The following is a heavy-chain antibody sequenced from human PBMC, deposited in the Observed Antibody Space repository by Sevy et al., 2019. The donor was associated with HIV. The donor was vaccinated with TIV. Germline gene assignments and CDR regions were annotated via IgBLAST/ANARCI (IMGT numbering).Heavy chain of an antibody. CDR2: ISSSSSTI. CDR1: GFTFSSYS. CDR3: ARGLPNCSGGSCYSRDPFDY. J-gene: IGHJ4*02. D-gene: IGHD2-15*01. Sequence: GGSLRLSCAASGFTFSSYSMNWVRQAPGKGLEWVSYISSSSSTIYYADSVKGRFTISRDNAKNSLYLQMNSLRAEVTAVYYCARGLPNCSGGSCYSRDPFDYWGQGTLVTVSS. V-gene: IGHV3-48*01.